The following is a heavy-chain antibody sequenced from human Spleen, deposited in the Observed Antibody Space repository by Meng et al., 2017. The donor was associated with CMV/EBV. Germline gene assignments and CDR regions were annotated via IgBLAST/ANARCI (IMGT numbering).Heavy chain of an antibody. CDR1: ANTFTNDD. J-gene: IGHJ5*02. D-gene: IGHD6-13*01. CDR2: VNPKSGNT. V-gene: IGHV1-8*01. CDR3: ARFRAGRWFDP. Sequence: SCTASANTFTNDDIDWVRQATGQGLEWMGWVNPKSGNTGYPHKFQGRVTMTRNASISTVYMELSSLRSEDTAVYYCARFRAGRWFDPWGQGTLVTVSS.